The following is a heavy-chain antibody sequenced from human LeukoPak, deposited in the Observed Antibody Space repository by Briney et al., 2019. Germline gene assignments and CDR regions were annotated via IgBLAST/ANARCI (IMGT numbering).Heavy chain of an antibody. Sequence: ASVKVSCKAPGYTFTTYDVSWVRQAPGQGLEWMGWISAYNGNTNYAQKLQGRVTMTTDTSTSTAYMELRSLRSDDTAVYYCARVGFYYDFWSGYQKFDYWGQGTLVTVSS. CDR1: GYTFTTYD. J-gene: IGHJ4*02. V-gene: IGHV1-18*01. CDR2: ISAYNGNT. CDR3: ARVGFYYDFWSGYQKFDY. D-gene: IGHD3-3*01.